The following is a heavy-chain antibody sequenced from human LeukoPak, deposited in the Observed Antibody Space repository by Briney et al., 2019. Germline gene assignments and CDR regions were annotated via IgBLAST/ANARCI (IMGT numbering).Heavy chain of an antibody. CDR2: INANSVST. CDR1: GFAFSVYA. CDR3: AKPISGGLAVTAGWFRP. V-gene: IGHV3-23*01. J-gene: IGHJ5*01. D-gene: IGHD6-19*01. Sequence: ESGGSLRLSCAASGFAFSVYAMSWLRQPPGKGLEWVSTINANSVSTSYAASVRGRFTISRDNAKDTVYLQLNRLSTDDTATYYCAKPISGGLAVTAGWFRPWGQGTLVVVSS.